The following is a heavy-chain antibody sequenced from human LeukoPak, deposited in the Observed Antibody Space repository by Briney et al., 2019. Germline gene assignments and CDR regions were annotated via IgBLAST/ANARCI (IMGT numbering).Heavy chain of an antibody. V-gene: IGHV3-33*06. D-gene: IGHD1-7*01. CDR2: IWYDGSNK. CDR3: AKDQGTTAAADY. CDR1: GFTFSSYV. J-gene: IGHJ4*02. Sequence: GGSLRLSCAASGFTFSSYVMHWVRQAPGKGLEWVAVIWYDGSNKYYADSVNGRFTISRDNSKNPLYLQMNSLRAEETALYYCAKDQGTTAAADYWGQGSLATVSS.